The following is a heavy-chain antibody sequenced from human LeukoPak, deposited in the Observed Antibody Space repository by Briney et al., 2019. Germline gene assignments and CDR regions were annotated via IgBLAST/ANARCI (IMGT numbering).Heavy chain of an antibody. Sequence: SETLSLTCTVSGGSISSYYWSWIRQPPGKGLEWIGYIYYSGSTNYNPSLKGRVTISVDTSKNQFSLKLSSVTAADTAVYYRARELRYCSGGSCLYYFDYWGQGTLVTVSS. CDR1: GGSISSYY. CDR2: IYYSGST. D-gene: IGHD2-15*01. J-gene: IGHJ4*02. CDR3: ARELRYCSGGSCLYYFDY. V-gene: IGHV4-59*01.